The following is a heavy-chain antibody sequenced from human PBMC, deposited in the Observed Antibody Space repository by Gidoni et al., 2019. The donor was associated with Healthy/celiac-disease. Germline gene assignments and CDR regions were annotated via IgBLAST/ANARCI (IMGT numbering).Heavy chain of an antibody. CDR1: GFTVSSSS. J-gene: IGHJ4*02. CDR2: ISSSSSYI. CDR3: ARTIDCSSTSCYPGGFDY. Sequence: EVQLVESGGGLVKPGGSLRPSCAASGFTVSSSSMNWVRQAPGKGLEWVSSISSSSSYIYYADSVKGRFTISRDNAKNSLYLQMNSLRAEDTAVYYCARTIDCSSTSCYPGGFDYWGQGTLVTVSS. D-gene: IGHD2-2*01. V-gene: IGHV3-21*01.